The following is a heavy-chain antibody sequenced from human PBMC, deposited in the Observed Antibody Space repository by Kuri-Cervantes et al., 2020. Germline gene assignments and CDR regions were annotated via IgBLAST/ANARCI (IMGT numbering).Heavy chain of an antibody. V-gene: IGHV4-39*07. J-gene: IGHJ4*02. CDR1: GGSISSSSYY. CDR3: ARGSMGWFGESTRLDY. Sequence: SETLSLTCTVSGGSISSSSYYWGWIRQPPGKGLEWIGSIYYSGSTYYNPSLKSRATISVDTSKNQFSLKLSSVTAADTAVYYCARGSMGWFGESTRLDYWGQGTLVTVSS. D-gene: IGHD3-10*01. CDR2: IYYSGST.